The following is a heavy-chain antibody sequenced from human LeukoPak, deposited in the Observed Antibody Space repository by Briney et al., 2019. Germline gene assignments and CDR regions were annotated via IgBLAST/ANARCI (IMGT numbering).Heavy chain of an antibody. J-gene: IGHJ4*02. Sequence: GGSLRLSCAASGFTFSSYGMHWVRQAPGKGLEWVAFIRYDGSNKYYADSVKGRFTISRDNSKNTLYLQMNSLRAEDTAVYYCAKDPLAARRGGYFDYWGQGTLVTVPS. D-gene: IGHD6-6*01. CDR2: IRYDGSNK. CDR3: AKDPLAARRGGYFDY. V-gene: IGHV3-30*02. CDR1: GFTFSSYG.